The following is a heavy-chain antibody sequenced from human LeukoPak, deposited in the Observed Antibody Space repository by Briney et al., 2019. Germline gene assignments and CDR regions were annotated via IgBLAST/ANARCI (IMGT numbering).Heavy chain of an antibody. D-gene: IGHD3-3*01. J-gene: IGHJ4*02. CDR2: ISGGGGTP. V-gene: IGHV3-23*01. CDR3: AKDQTSYWSGYSDY. Sequence: GGSLRLSCAASGFTFSSYAMSWVRQAPGKGLEWVSTISGGGGTPYYADSVKGRFTISRDNSKNTLFLQMNSLRAEDTAVYYCAKDQTSYWSGYSDYWGQGTLVTVSS. CDR1: GFTFSSYA.